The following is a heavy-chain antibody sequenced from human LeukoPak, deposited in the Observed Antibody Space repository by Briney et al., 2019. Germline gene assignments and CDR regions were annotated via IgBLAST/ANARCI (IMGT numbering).Heavy chain of an antibody. V-gene: IGHV6-1*01. Sequence: SQTLSLTCAISGDSVSSNSAAWNWIRQSPSRGLEWLGRTYYRSKWYNDYAVSVKSRITINPDTSKNQFSLQLNSVTPEDTAVYYCARVYYYGSGSVNCFDPWGQGTLVTVSS. CDR2: TYYRSKWYN. CDR3: ARVYYYGSGSVNCFDP. D-gene: IGHD3-10*01. J-gene: IGHJ5*02. CDR1: GDSVSSNSAA.